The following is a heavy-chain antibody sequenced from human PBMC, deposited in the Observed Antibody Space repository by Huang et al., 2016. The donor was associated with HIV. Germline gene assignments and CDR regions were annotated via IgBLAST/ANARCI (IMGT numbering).Heavy chain of an antibody. D-gene: IGHD1-26*01. CDR1: GFTVSSNY. V-gene: IGHV3-53*01. CDR3: AAQWELRGGVDF. J-gene: IGHJ4*02. Sequence: EVQPVESGGGLIQPGGSLRLSCAASGFTVSSNYMSWVRQAPGKGLEWFSVIYSDDSTYFADSVKGRFTISRDNSKNTLYLQMNSLRAEDTAVYYCAAQWELRGGVDFWGQGTLVTVSS. CDR2: IYSDDST.